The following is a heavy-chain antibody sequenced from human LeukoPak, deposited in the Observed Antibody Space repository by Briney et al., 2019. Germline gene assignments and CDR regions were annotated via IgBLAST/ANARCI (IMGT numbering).Heavy chain of an antibody. CDR3: ARKSWEQPGENWFDP. CDR2: MNPNSGNT. D-gene: IGHD1-26*01. CDR1: GYTFTSYD. J-gene: IGHJ5*02. Sequence: ASVKVSCKASGYTFTSYDINWVRQATGQGLEWMGWMNPNSGNTGYAQKFQGRVTMTRNTSISTAYMELSSLRSEDTAVYYCARKSWEQPGENWFDPWGQGTLVTVSS. V-gene: IGHV1-8*01.